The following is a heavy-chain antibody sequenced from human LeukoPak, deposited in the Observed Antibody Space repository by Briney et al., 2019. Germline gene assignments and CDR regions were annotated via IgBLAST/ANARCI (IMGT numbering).Heavy chain of an antibody. V-gene: IGHV3-74*01. CDR1: GFTFSNYW. J-gene: IGHJ4*02. D-gene: IGHD4-17*01. Sequence: PGGSLRLSCAASGFTFSNYWMHWVRQAPGKGLVWVSRIKTDGSNTDYADSVKGRFTISRDNAKNTMYLQMNSLTAEDSAVYYCARAPYGDHDYWGQGTLVTVSS. CDR3: ARAPYGDHDY. CDR2: IKTDGSNT.